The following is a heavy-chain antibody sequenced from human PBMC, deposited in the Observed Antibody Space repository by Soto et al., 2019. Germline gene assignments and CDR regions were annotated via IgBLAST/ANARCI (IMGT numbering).Heavy chain of an antibody. V-gene: IGHV3-30-3*02. Sequence: GGSLRLSCAASGFTFSSYAMHWVRQAPGKGLEWVAVISYDGSNKYYADSVKGRFTISRDNSKNTLYLQMNSLRAEDTAVYYCVKSPGMYYYDSSGYYHYDYWGQGTLVTVSS. CDR1: GFTFSSYA. CDR2: ISYDGSNK. CDR3: VKSPGMYYYDSSGYYHYDY. J-gene: IGHJ4*02. D-gene: IGHD3-22*01.